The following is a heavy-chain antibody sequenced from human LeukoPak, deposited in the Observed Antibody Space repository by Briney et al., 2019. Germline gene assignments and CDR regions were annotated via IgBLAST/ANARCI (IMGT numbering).Heavy chain of an antibody. CDR2: INEDGSWK. J-gene: IGHJ4*02. V-gene: IGHV3-7*01. CDR3: TRNQN. Sequence: GGSLRLSCAASGFTFSSNWMSWVRQSPGKGPEWVANINEDGSWKNHVGSVEGRFTIFRDNAKNSLHLQMNSLRVEDTAIYYCTRNQNWGQGTLVTVFS. CDR1: GFTFSSNW.